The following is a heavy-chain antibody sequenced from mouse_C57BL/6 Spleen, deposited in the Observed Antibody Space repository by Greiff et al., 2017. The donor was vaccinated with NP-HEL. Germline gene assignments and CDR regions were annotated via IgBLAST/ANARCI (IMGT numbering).Heavy chain of an antibody. Sequence: QVQLQQPGAELVKPGASVKLSCKASGYTFTSYWMQWVKQRPGQGLEWIGEIDPSDSYTNYNQKFKGKATLTVDTSSSTAYMQLSSLTSEDSAVYYCARRRPTTVGARWYFDVWGTGTTVTVSS. CDR1: GYTFTSYW. CDR2: IDPSDSYT. V-gene: IGHV1-50*01. D-gene: IGHD1-1*01. J-gene: IGHJ1*03. CDR3: ARRRPTTVGARWYFDV.